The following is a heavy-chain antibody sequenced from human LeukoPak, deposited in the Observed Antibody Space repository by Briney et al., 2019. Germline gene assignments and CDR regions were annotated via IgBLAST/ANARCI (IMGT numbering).Heavy chain of an antibody. D-gene: IGHD2-15*01. V-gene: IGHV3-23*01. CDR1: GFTFSTYA. CDR3: ARGSWGLYCSGGSCYFPYDY. CDR2: ISGSGGST. Sequence: QTGGSLRLSCAASGFTFSTYAMSWVRRAPGKGLEWVSAISGSGGSTFYADSVKGRFTISRDNAKNSLYLQMNSLRAEDTAVYYCARGSWGLYCSGGSCYFPYDYWGQGTLVTVSS. J-gene: IGHJ4*02.